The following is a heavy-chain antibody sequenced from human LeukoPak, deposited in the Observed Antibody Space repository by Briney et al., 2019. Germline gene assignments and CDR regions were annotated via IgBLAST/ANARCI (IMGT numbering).Heavy chain of an antibody. Sequence: SETLSLTCTVSGGSMSSHYWSWIRQPPGKGLEWLGYSSYIGSTNYSPSLKSRVTISVDTSKNQFSLRLSSVTAADTAVYFCAGDQLALIALNIWGQGTMVSVSS. D-gene: IGHD1-1*01. CDR3: AGDQLALIALNI. CDR2: SSYIGST. CDR1: GGSMSSHY. V-gene: IGHV4-59*11. J-gene: IGHJ3*02.